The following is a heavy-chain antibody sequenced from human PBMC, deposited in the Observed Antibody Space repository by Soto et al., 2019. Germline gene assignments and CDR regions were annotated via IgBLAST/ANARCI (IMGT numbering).Heavy chain of an antibody. V-gene: IGHV1-69*08. D-gene: IGHD3-16*01. J-gene: IGHJ4*02. CDR1: GDTFSSNS. Sequence: QVQLVQSGAEVKKPGSSVKVSCRASGDTFSSNSFMWVRQAPGKGLEWMGRIIPFTGTTNYAQKFRGRVSITGEEPPGTAYLGLSSLRSEDTAVYFCGKGGGGDYWGQGTLVAVSS. CDR3: GKGGGGDY. CDR2: IIPFTGTT.